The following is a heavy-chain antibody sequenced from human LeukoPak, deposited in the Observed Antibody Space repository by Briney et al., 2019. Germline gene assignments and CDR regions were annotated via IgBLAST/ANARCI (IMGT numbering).Heavy chain of an antibody. CDR3: ARGSIVGATAFDY. J-gene: IGHJ4*02. V-gene: IGHV4-34*01. CDR1: GGSFSGYY. Sequence: SETLSLTCAVYGGSFSGYYWSWIRQPPGKGLEWIGEINHSGSTNYNPSLKSRVTISVDTSKNQFSLKLSSVTAADTAVYYCARGSIVGATAFDYWGQGTLVTVSS. CDR2: INHSGST. D-gene: IGHD1-26*01.